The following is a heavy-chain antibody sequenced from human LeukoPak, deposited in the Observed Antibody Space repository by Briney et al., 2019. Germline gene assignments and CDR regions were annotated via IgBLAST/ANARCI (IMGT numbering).Heavy chain of an antibody. CDR1: GDSIGSYY. Sequence: SETLSLTCTVSGDSIGSYYWSWIRQPPGKGLDWIGYIYYSGSTNYNPSLKSRVTISVDTSKNQFSLKLSSVTAADTAVYYCARVKGIRLPFDYWGQGTLVTVSS. J-gene: IGHJ4*02. CDR2: IYYSGST. CDR3: ARVKGIRLPFDY. V-gene: IGHV4-59*01. D-gene: IGHD2-21*02.